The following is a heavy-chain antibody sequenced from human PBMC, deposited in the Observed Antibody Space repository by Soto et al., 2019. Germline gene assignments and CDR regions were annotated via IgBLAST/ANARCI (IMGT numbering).Heavy chain of an antibody. CDR3: ARDIRDYGDYGTYIPNWFDP. CDR2: IYYSGST. CDR1: GGSISSGGYY. Sequence: SETLSLTCTVSGGSISSGGYYWSWIRQHPGKGLEWIGYIYYSGSTYYNPSLKSRVTISVDTSKNQFSLKLSSVTAADTAVYYCARDIRDYGDYGTYIPNWFDPWGQGTLVTVSS. V-gene: IGHV4-31*03. J-gene: IGHJ5*02. D-gene: IGHD4-17*01.